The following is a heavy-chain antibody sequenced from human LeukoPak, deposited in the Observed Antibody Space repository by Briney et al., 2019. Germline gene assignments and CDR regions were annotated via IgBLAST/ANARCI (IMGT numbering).Heavy chain of an antibody. CDR2: ISGSGGST. CDR3: TTDHGSSGDDTVN. D-gene: IGHD3-22*01. CDR1: GFTFSTYP. V-gene: IGHV3-23*01. J-gene: IGHJ4*02. Sequence: GGSLRLSCAASGFTFSTYPIHWVRQAPGKGLEWVSAISGSGGSTYYADSVKGRFTISRDNSKNTLYLQMNSLRAEDTAVYYCTTDHGSSGDDTVNWGQGTLVTVSS.